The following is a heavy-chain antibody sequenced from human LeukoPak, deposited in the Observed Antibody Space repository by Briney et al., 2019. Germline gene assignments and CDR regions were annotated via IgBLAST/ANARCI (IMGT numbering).Heavy chain of an antibody. V-gene: IGHV1-8*03. Sequence: ASVKVSCKASGYIFTGYYMHWVRQATGQGLEWMGWMNPNSGNTGYAQKFQGRVTITRNTSISTVYMELSSLRSEDTAVYYCARGQRPYQIVVVVAATRYWFDPWGQGTLVTVSS. J-gene: IGHJ5*02. CDR3: ARGQRPYQIVVVVAATRYWFDP. CDR2: MNPNSGNT. D-gene: IGHD2-15*01. CDR1: GYIFTGYY.